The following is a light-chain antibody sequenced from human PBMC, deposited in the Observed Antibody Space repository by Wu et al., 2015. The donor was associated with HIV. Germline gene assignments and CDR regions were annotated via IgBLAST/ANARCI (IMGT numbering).Light chain of an antibody. J-gene: IGKJ2*03. CDR3: HQYGSSLYS. Sequence: EIVLTQFPATLSLSPGERATLSCRASQSVSTNVAWYQHKPGQAPRLLIYDASTRATGVPARFSGSGSGTEFTLTIKNMQSADFAVYYCHQYGSSLYSFGQGTKLEIK. CDR2: DAS. V-gene: IGKV3-15*01. CDR1: QSVSTN.